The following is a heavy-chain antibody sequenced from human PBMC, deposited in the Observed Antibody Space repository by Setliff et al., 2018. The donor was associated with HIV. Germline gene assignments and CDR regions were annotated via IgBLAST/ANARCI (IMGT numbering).Heavy chain of an antibody. Sequence: PSETLSLTCAVYGGSVSGHYWGWFRQPPGKGLEWIGEITPSGDTNYIPSLKSRVTMSLDTSKNQFSLKLTSVTAADTAVYYCARSHGNYGDSYFDYWGQGTLVTVSS. D-gene: IGHD4-17*01. J-gene: IGHJ4*02. CDR3: ARSHGNYGDSYFDY. CDR1: GGSVSGHY. CDR2: ITPSGDT. V-gene: IGHV4-34*01.